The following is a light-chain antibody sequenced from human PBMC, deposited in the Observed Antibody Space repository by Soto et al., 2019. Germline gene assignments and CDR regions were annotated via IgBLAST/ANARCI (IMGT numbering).Light chain of an antibody. CDR2: GAS. CDR1: QSVSSSY. Sequence: EIVLTQSPGTLSLSPGERATLSCRASQSVSSSYLAWYQHKPGQAPRLLIYGASSRATGIPDRFSGSGSGTDFTLTISRLEPEDFAMYYCQQYGSLFTFGPGTKVDIK. V-gene: IGKV3-20*01. CDR3: QQYGSLFT. J-gene: IGKJ3*01.